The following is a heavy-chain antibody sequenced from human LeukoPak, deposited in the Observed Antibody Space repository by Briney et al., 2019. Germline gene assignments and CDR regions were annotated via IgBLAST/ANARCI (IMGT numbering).Heavy chain of an antibody. Sequence: SETLSLTCTVSGGSISSGDYYWSWIRQPPGKGLEWIGYIYYSGSTYYNPSLKSRDTISVDTSKNQFSLKLSSVTAADTAVYYCARWTDYYFDYWGQGTLVTVSS. CDR2: IYYSGST. CDR3: ARWTDYYFDY. V-gene: IGHV4-30-4*02. D-gene: IGHD3/OR15-3a*01. CDR1: GGSISSGDYY. J-gene: IGHJ4*02.